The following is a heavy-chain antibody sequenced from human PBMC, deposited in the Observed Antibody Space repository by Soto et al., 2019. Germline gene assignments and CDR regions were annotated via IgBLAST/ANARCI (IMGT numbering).Heavy chain of an antibody. V-gene: IGHV1-8*01. Sequence: QVQLVQSGAEGRRPGTSVMVSCKTSGYTFTDYDINWGRKAPGQGLEWMGWMNPNSGNTGYAQKFQGRVSMTRNTATSTAYMELSSLRSDDTAIYYCARDSSTTNPVWGQGTMVTVSS. J-gene: IGHJ3*01. D-gene: IGHD2-2*01. CDR1: GYTFTDYD. CDR2: MNPNSGNT. CDR3: ARDSSTTNPV.